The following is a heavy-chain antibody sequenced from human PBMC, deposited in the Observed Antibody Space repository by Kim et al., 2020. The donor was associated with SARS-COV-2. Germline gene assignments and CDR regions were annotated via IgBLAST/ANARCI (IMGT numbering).Heavy chain of an antibody. Sequence: SETLSLTCTVSGGSISSGSYYWSWIRQPAGKGLEWIGRIYTSGSTNYNPSLKSRVTISVDTSKNQFSLKLSSVTAADTAVYYCARAGNNWFDPWGQGTLVTVSS. V-gene: IGHV4-61*02. J-gene: IGHJ5*02. CDR2: IYTSGST. CDR3: ARAGNNWFDP. CDR1: GGSISSGSYY. D-gene: IGHD6-13*01.